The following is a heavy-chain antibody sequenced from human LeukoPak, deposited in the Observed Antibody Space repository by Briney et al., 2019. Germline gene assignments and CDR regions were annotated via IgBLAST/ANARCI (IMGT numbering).Heavy chain of an antibody. D-gene: IGHD1-14*01. V-gene: IGHV2-5*02. CDR1: GFSRPTTGVG. Sequence: SGPTLVKPTPALALTCTFSGFSRPTTGVGVGWIRQSPGKALEWLALIYWDDDKRYNPSLKNSLAIMKDTSRNQVVLTLTNVDPVDTATYYCAHRRSGYNWNHGDFDYWGQGTLVTVSS. CDR2: IYWDDDK. J-gene: IGHJ4*02. CDR3: AHRRSGYNWNHGDFDY.